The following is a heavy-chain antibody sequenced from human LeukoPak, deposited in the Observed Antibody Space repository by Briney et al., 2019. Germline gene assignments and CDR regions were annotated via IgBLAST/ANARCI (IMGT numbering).Heavy chain of an antibody. CDR1: GFTFSSYA. Sequence: GGSLRLSCAASGFTFSSYAMSWVRQAPGKGLEWVSVISGSGGSTYYADSVKGRFTISRDNSKNTLYLQMNSLRAEDTAVYYCANRKTRPYGMDVWGQGTTVTVSS. CDR3: ANRKTRPYGMDV. J-gene: IGHJ6*02. CDR2: ISGSGGST. D-gene: IGHD6-6*01. V-gene: IGHV3-23*01.